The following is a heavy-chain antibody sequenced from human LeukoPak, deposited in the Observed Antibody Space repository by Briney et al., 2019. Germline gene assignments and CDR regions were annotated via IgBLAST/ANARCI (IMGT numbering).Heavy chain of an antibody. D-gene: IGHD3-22*01. CDR1: GFTFSSYA. J-gene: IGHJ4*02. Sequence: GGSLRLSCAASGFTFSSYAMSRVRQAPGKGLEWVSAISGSGGSTYYADSVKGRFTISRDNSKNTLYLQMNSLRAEDTAVYYCAKDGYYYDSSGYSEPFDYWGQGTLVTVSS. CDR2: ISGSGGST. CDR3: AKDGYYYDSSGYSEPFDY. V-gene: IGHV3-23*01.